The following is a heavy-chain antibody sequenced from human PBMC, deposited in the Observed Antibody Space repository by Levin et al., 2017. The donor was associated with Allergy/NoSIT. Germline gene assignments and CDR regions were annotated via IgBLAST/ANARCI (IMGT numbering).Heavy chain of an antibody. J-gene: IGHJ4*02. CDR3: ARAYRPRAYRPYTWSDGPTFDS. V-gene: IGHV4-61*01. CDR1: GASVSSGTYY. CDR2: IYYSGST. Sequence: SETLSLTCTVSGASVSSGTYYWSWIRQPPGKGLEWIGSIYYSGSTNYNPSLKSRVTISVDTSRNQFSLNLSSVTAADTAMYFCARAYRPRAYRPYTWSDGPTFDSWGQGTLVTVSS. D-gene: IGHD1-1*01.